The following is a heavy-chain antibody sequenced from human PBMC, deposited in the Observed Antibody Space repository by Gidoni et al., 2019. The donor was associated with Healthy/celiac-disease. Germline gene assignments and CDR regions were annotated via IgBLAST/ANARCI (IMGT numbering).Heavy chain of an antibody. J-gene: IGHJ4*02. D-gene: IGHD3-22*01. V-gene: IGHV3-9*01. CDR2: ISWNSGSI. Sequence: EVQLVESGGGLVHPGRSLRLSCAASGFTFDDYAMHWVRQAPGKGLDWVSGISWNSGSIGYADSVKGRFTISRDNAKNSLYLQMNSLRAEDTALYYCAKDMSDGAYDSRNWGQGTLVTVSS. CDR1: GFTFDDYA. CDR3: AKDMSDGAYDSRN.